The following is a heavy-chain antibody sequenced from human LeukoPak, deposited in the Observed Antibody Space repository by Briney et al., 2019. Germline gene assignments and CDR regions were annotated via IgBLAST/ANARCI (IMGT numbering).Heavy chain of an antibody. CDR3: ARGSDGDYFDY. Sequence: PGGSLRLSCAASGFTFSSYGMNWVRQAPGKGLEWVSYISSSGSTIYYADSVKGRFNISRDNAKNSLYLQMNSLRAEDTAVYYCARGSDGDYFDYWGQGTLVTVSS. D-gene: IGHD4-17*01. CDR2: ISSSGSTI. V-gene: IGHV3-48*03. J-gene: IGHJ4*02. CDR1: GFTFSSYG.